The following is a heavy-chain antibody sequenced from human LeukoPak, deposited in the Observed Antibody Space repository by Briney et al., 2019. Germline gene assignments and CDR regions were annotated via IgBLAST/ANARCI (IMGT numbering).Heavy chain of an antibody. CDR2: IYSGGTT. D-gene: IGHD5-12*01. Sequence: GGSLRLSCAASGFSVSSNYVSWVRQAPGKGLEWVSVIYSGGTTYYADSIKGRFTISRDNSKNTLYLQMNSLRAEDTAVYYCARVRGTYGGYDAFDIWGQGTMVTVSS. V-gene: IGHV3-53*01. CDR3: ARVRGTYGGYDAFDI. CDR1: GFSVSSNY. J-gene: IGHJ3*02.